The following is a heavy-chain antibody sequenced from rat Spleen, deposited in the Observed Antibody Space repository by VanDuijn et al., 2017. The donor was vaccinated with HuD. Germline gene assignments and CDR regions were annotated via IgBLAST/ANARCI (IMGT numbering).Heavy chain of an antibody. CDR2: INYSGST. Sequence: EVQLQESGPGLVKPSQSLSLTCSVTGYSITSNYWDWIRKFPGNKMEWMGYINYSGSTTYNPSLKSRISITRDTSKNQFFLQLNSVTTEDTATYYCGREGATVDYWGQGVMVTVSS. D-gene: IGHD1-8*01. J-gene: IGHJ2*01. CDR3: GREGATVDY. V-gene: IGHV3-1*01. CDR1: GYSITSNY.